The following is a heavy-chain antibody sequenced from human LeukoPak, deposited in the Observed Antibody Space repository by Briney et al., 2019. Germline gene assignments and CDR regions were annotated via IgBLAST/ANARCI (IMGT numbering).Heavy chain of an antibody. CDR3: VRDVEL. Sequence: PGGSLRLSCAASGFTFSNSWMGWARQGPEKGLQWVASINRDGSEKHPVDSVKGRFTISRDNAKNSVFLEMSSLRVEDTAVYYCVRDVELWGQGTLVTVSS. J-gene: IGHJ4*02. CDR1: GFTFSNSW. CDR2: INRDGSEK. D-gene: IGHD1-1*01. V-gene: IGHV3-7*01.